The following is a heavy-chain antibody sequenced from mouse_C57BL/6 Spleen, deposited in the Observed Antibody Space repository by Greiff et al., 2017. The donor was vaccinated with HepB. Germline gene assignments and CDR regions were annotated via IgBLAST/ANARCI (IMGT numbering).Heavy chain of an antibody. J-gene: IGHJ2*01. CDR1: GFTFSSYT. D-gene: IGHD2-5*01. CDR2: ISGGGGNT. V-gene: IGHV5-9*01. CDR3: ASDGSYYSNYEGYFDY. Sequence: DVKLVESGGGLVKPGGSLKLSCAASGFTFSSYTMSWVRQTPEKRLEWVATISGGGGNTYYPDSVKGRFTISRDNAKNTLYLQMSSLRSEDTALYYCASDGSYYSNYEGYFDYWGQGTTLTVSS.